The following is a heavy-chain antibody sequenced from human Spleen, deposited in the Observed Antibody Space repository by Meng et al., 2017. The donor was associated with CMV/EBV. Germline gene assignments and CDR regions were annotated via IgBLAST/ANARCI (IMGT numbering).Heavy chain of an antibody. CDR3: AGIGYKLGY. Sequence: GGSLRLSCAASGFTFSSYWMHWVRQAPGKGLVWVSRINSDGSTTTYADSVKGRFTISRDNSKNTLYLQMNSLRAEDTAVYYCAGIGYKLGYWGLGTLVTVSS. CDR2: INSDGSTT. J-gene: IGHJ4*02. CDR1: GFTFSSYW. D-gene: IGHD5-24*01. V-gene: IGHV3-74*01.